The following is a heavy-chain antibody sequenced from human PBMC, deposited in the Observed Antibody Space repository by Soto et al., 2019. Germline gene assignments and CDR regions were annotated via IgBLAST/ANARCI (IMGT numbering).Heavy chain of an antibody. Sequence: QVQLVQSGAEVKKPGSSVKVSCKAPGGTFSSYAISWVRQAPGQGLEWMGGIIPIFGTAKYAQKFQGRVTITADESTSIGYMELSSLRSEDTAVYYWARSQGGSSSLDIYYYYYYGMDVWGQGTMVTVSS. CDR3: ARSQGGSSSLDIYYYYYYGMDV. CDR1: GGTFSSYA. CDR2: IIPIFGTA. J-gene: IGHJ6*02. D-gene: IGHD2-15*01. V-gene: IGHV1-69*01.